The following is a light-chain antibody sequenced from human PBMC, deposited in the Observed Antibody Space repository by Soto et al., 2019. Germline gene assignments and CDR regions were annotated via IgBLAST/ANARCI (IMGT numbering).Light chain of an antibody. V-gene: IGKV1-27*01. CDR2: AAS. CDR1: QGISNF. J-gene: IGKJ5*01. Sequence: DIQMTQYPSSMSESVGDRVTITCRASQGISNFLAWYQQKPGKVPKLLISAASTLQSGVPSRFSGSGSGTDFTLTITSLQPEDVATYYCQKYSSVITFGQGTRLEIK. CDR3: QKYSSVIT.